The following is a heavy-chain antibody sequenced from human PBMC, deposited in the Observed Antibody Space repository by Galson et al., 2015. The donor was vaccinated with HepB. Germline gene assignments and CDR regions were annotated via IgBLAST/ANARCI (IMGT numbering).Heavy chain of an antibody. CDR3: ARGNGWYNNNFDY. V-gene: IGHV3-33*01. Sequence: SLRLSCAASGFTFTHHGMHWVRQAPGKGLEWVAVIWYDGGNKWYADSVTGRFTISRDNFKNTLYLQMNSLRPEDTAVYYCARGNGWYNNNFDYWGQGTLVTVSS. CDR1: GFTFTHHG. CDR2: IWYDGGNK. D-gene: IGHD6-19*01. J-gene: IGHJ4*02.